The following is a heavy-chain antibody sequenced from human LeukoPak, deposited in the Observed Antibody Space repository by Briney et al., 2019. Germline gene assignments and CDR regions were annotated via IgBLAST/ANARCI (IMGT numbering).Heavy chain of an antibody. Sequence: GGSLRLSCSASGFVFTIYTMYWVRQAPGKGPEYVSTISGSGNGFSIYYADSVKGRFTISRDDSKSILYLQMNGLGSEDTAVYYCVKDFGRIRGTPDSWGQGTLVTVSS. CDR1: GFVFTIYT. CDR3: VKDFGRIRGTPDS. CDR2: ISGSGNGFSI. V-gene: IGHV3-64D*06. J-gene: IGHJ4*02. D-gene: IGHD1-26*01.